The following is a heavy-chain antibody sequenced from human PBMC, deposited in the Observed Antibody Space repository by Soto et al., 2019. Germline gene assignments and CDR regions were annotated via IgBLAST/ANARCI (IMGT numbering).Heavy chain of an antibody. CDR3: ARGPRGCSANVGA. J-gene: IGHJ5*02. Sequence: SETLSLSCAVYGGSFSGYYWSWIRQPPGKGLEWIGEINHSGSTNYNPSLKSRVTISVDTSKNQFSLKLSSVTAADTAVYYCARGPRGCSANVGAWGQGTLVTVSS. V-gene: IGHV4-34*01. CDR1: GGSFSGYY. CDR2: INHSGST. D-gene: IGHD5-12*01.